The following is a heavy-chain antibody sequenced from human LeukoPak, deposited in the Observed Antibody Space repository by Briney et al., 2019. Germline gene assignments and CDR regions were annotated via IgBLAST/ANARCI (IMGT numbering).Heavy chain of an antibody. V-gene: IGHV3-30-3*01. Sequence: SGGSLRLSCAASGFTFSSYAMHWVRQAPGKGLEWVAVISYDGSNKYYADSVKGRFTISRDNSKNTLYLQMNSLRAEDTAVYYCARDTYYYDSSGYYVVWGQGTLVTVSS. J-gene: IGHJ4*02. CDR3: ARDTYYYDSSGYYVV. CDR1: GFTFSSYA. D-gene: IGHD3-22*01. CDR2: ISYDGSNK.